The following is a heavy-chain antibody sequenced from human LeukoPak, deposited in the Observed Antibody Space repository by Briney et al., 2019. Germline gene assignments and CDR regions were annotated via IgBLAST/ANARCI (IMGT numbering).Heavy chain of an antibody. CDR3: ARDPFYFDY. CDR2: INTNTGNP. J-gene: IGHJ4*02. V-gene: IGHV7-4-1*02. Sequence: ASVKVSCKASGYPFTTYTINWVRQAPGQGLERMGWINTNTGNPTYAQGFTGRFVFSLDASVSTAYLQISSLKAEDTAVYYCARDPFYFDYWGQGTLVIVSS. CDR1: GYPFTTYT.